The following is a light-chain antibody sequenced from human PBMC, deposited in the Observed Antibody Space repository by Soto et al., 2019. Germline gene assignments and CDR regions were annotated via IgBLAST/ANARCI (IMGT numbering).Light chain of an antibody. V-gene: IGLV2-23*03. CDR3: CSYAGSSTFDPYV. Sequence: SVLTQPASVSGSPGQSITISCTGTSSDVGSYNLVSWYQQHPGKAPKLMIYEGSKRPSGVSNRFSGSKSGNTASLTISGLQAEDEADYYCCSYAGSSTFDPYVFGTGTKVTVL. J-gene: IGLJ1*01. CDR1: SSDVGSYNL. CDR2: EGS.